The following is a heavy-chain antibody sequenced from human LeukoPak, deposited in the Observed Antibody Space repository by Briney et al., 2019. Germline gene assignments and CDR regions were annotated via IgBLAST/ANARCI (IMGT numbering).Heavy chain of an antibody. J-gene: IGHJ4*02. CDR1: GFTFSGYW. Sequence: GSLRLSCAASGFTFSGYWMTWVRQAPGKGLEWVANIKQDGSEKYYVDSVKGRFTISRDNAKNSLYLQMNSLRAEDTAEYYCATSYSSGWSSYWGQGTLVTASS. V-gene: IGHV3-7*03. CDR2: IKQDGSEK. D-gene: IGHD6-19*01. CDR3: ATSYSSGWSSY.